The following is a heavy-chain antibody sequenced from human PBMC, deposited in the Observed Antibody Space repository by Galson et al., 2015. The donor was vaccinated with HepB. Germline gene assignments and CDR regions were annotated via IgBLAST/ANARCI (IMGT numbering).Heavy chain of an antibody. D-gene: IGHD3-10*01. CDR1: GFTFSSYA. J-gene: IGHJ6*02. CDR2: ISYDGSNK. Sequence: SLRLSCAASGFTFSSYAMHWVRQAPGKGLEWVAVISYDGSNKYYADSVKGRFTISRDNSKNTLYLQMNSLRAEDTAVYYCARASRGYYYYGMDVWGQGTTVTVSS. V-gene: IGHV3-30-3*01. CDR3: ARASRGYYYYGMDV.